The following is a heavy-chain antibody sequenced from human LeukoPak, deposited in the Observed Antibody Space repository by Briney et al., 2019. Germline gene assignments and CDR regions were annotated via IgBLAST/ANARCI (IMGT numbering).Heavy chain of an antibody. Sequence: GGSLRLSCAGSGFTFNAYAMSWVRQAPGKGLEWVSGIGGSGFRTYYADSVKGRFTISRDNSQNTLYLQTNSLRAEDTAVYYCTRPVNGDSAGYWGQGTLVTVSS. D-gene: IGHD4-17*01. V-gene: IGHV3-23*01. CDR2: IGGSGFRT. CDR3: TRPVNGDSAGY. J-gene: IGHJ4*02. CDR1: GFTFNAYA.